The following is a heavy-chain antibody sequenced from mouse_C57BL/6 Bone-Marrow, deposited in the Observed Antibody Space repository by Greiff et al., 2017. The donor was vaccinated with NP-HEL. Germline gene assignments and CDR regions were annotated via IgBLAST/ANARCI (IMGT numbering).Heavy chain of an antibody. Sequence: DVHLVESGGGLVKPGGSLKLSCAASGFTFSSYAMSWVRQTPEKRLEWVATISDGGSYTYYPDNVKGRFTISRDNAKNNLYLQMSHLKSEDTAMYYCARDLGNGSPFAYWGQGTLVTVSA. V-gene: IGHV5-4*01. CDR3: ARDLGNGSPFAY. J-gene: IGHJ3*01. CDR1: GFTFSSYA. CDR2: ISDGGSYT. D-gene: IGHD1-1*01.